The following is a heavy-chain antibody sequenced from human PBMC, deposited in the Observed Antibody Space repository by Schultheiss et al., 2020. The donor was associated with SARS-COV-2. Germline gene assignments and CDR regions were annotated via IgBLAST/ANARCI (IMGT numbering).Heavy chain of an antibody. Sequence: SQTLSLTCTVSGGSISSYYWGWIRQPPGKGLEWIGSLYYSGNTYNNPSLKGRVTISVDTSKNQFSLKLSSVTAADTAVYYCASPSPLTYYSDRSRYFESWGQGTLVTVS. V-gene: IGHV4-39*01. CDR3: ASPSPLTYYSDRSRYFES. D-gene: IGHD3-22*01. CDR2: LYYSGNT. J-gene: IGHJ4*02. CDR1: GGSISSYY.